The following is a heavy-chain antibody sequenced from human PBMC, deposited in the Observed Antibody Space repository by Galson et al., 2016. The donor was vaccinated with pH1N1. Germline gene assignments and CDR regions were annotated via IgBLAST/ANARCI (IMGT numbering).Heavy chain of an antibody. CDR2: IGSIASET. J-gene: IGHJ6*02. CDR3: ARSRNLDV. V-gene: IGHV3-23*01. Sequence: SLRLSCAASGFIFTNYGFSWVRQAPGMGLERISVIGSIASETSCAGSVKGRFTIPRDNSKNTVYLEMNSLIAEDTAVYHCARSRNLDVWGQGTAVTVSS. D-gene: IGHD1-14*01. CDR1: GFIFTNYG.